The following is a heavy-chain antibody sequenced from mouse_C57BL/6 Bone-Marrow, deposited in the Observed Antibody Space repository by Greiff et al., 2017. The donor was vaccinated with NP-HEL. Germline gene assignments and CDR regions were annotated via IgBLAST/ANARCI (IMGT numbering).Heavy chain of an antibody. CDR3: ARSRGMGY. V-gene: IGHV1-82*01. Sequence: QVQLQQSGPELVKPGASVKISCKASGYAFSSSWMNWVKQRPGKGLEWIGRIYPGDGDTNYNGKFKGKATLTADKSSSTAYMQLSSLTSEDSAVYFCARSRGMGYWGQGPTLTVSS. CDR2: IYPGDGDT. CDR1: GYAFSSSW. J-gene: IGHJ2*01.